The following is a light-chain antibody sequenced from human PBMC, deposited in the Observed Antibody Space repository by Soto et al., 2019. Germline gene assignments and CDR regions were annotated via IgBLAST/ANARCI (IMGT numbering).Light chain of an antibody. J-gene: IGKJ1*01. CDR2: GAS. Sequence: ETVLTQSPDTLSLSPGERATLSCRASQSVDSRYLAWFQQKPGQAPRLLIYGASSRATGIPDRFSGSGSGTDFILTISRLEPEDFAVYYCQQYGGSPWTFGQGTKVEIK. V-gene: IGKV3-20*01. CDR1: QSVDSRY. CDR3: QQYGGSPWT.